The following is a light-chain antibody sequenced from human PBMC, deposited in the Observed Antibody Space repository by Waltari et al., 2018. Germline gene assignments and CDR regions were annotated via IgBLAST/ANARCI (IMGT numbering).Light chain of an antibody. Sequence: IQLTQSPSFLSASVGDRVTITCRASQAITSYLAWYQHKPGKAPKLLIYAASTLQSGVPSRFSGSGSGTEFSLTVSSLQPEEFATYYCQQLNSYLFGGGTKVEIK. CDR2: AAS. V-gene: IGKV1-9*01. CDR3: QQLNSYL. J-gene: IGKJ4*01. CDR1: QAITSY.